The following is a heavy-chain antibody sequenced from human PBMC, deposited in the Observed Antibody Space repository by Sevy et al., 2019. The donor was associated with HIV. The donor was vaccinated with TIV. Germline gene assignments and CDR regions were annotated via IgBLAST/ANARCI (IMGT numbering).Heavy chain of an antibody. J-gene: IGHJ4*02. D-gene: IGHD2-2*01. CDR1: GGTFSSYA. Sequence: ASVKVSCKASGGTFSSYAISWVRQAPGQGLEWMGGIIPIFGTANYAQKFQGRVTITADESTSSANMELSSLRSEDTAVYYFARGDKEYIVVVPPCYWGQGTLVTVSS. CDR2: IIPIFGTA. V-gene: IGHV1-69*13. CDR3: ARGDKEYIVVVPPCY.